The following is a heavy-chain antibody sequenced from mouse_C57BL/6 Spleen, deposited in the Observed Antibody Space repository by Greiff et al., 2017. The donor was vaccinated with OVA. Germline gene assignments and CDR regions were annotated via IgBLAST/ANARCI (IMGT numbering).Heavy chain of an antibody. J-gene: IGHJ1*03. CDR1: GFSLTSYA. D-gene: IGHD2-4*01. CDR3: ARNSGVYYDYDNWYFDV. V-gene: IGHV2-9-1*01. Sequence: VHLVESGPGLVAPSQSLSITCTVSGFSLTSYAISWVRQPPGKGLEWLGVIWTGGGTNYNSALKSRLSISKDNSKSQVFLKMNSLQTDDTARYYCARNSGVYYDYDNWYFDVWGTGTTVTVSS. CDR2: IWTGGGT.